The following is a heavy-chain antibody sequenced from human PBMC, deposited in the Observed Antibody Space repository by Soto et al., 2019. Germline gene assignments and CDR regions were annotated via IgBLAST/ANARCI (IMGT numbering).Heavy chain of an antibody. CDR2: INSDGSST. J-gene: IGHJ6*03. Sequence: LSLSCAASGFTFSSYWMHWVRQAPGKGLVWVSRINSDGSSTSYADSVKGRFTISRDNAKNTLYLQMNSLRAEDTAVYYCASPSYYYYYMDVWGKGTTVTVSS. CDR3: ASPSYYYYYMDV. CDR1: GFTFSSYW. V-gene: IGHV3-74*01.